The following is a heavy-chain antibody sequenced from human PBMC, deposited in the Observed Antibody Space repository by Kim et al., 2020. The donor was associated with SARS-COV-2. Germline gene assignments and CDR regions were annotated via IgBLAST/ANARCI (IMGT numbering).Heavy chain of an antibody. V-gene: IGHV1-18*01. D-gene: IGHD5-12*01. Sequence: YAQKLQGRVTMTTDTSTSTAYMGLRSLGSDDTAVYYCAREYSGYDSCPHYWGQGTLVTVSS. CDR3: AREYSGYDSCPHY. J-gene: IGHJ4*02.